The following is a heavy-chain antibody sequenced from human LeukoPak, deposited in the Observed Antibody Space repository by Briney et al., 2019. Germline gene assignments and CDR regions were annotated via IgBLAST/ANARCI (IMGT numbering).Heavy chain of an antibody. CDR2: ISWNSGSI. Sequence: GRSLRLSCAASGFTFDDYAMHWVRQAPGKGLEWVSGISWNSGSIGYADSVKGRFTISRDNAKNSLYLQMNSLRAEDTALYYCAKTVNYGGNETPYYFDYWGQGTLVTVSS. CDR3: AKTVNYGGNETPYYFDY. CDR1: GFTFDDYA. V-gene: IGHV3-9*01. J-gene: IGHJ4*02. D-gene: IGHD4-23*01.